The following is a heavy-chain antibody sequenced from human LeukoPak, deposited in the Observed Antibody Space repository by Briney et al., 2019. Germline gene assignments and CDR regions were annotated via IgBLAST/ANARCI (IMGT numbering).Heavy chain of an antibody. Sequence: PGGSLRLSCAASGFTFSTYWMSWVRQAPGKWLEWVANIKHDGSEKYYVDSVKGRFTISRDKAKKSLYLQMNSLRAEDTAVYYCTRESDHSNCPGTFDHWGQGTRVTVSS. CDR2: IKHDGSEK. CDR1: GFTFSTYW. D-gene: IGHD4-11*01. CDR3: TRESDHSNCPGTFDH. J-gene: IGHJ4*02. V-gene: IGHV3-7*01.